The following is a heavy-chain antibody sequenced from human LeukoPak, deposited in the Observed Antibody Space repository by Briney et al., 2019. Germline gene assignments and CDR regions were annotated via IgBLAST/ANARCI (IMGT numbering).Heavy chain of an antibody. CDR1: GLIVSNNY. Sequence: GGSLRLSCAASGLIVSNNYMSWDRQAPGKGLEWVSIVYSGGHTYYADSVKGRFTISRDKSKNTLYLQMSSLRAEDTAVYYCARGIRDCSRTTCYQPFDYWGQGALVTVSS. J-gene: IGHJ4*02. V-gene: IGHV3-53*01. CDR3: ARGIRDCSRTTCYQPFDY. D-gene: IGHD2-2*01. CDR2: VYSGGHT.